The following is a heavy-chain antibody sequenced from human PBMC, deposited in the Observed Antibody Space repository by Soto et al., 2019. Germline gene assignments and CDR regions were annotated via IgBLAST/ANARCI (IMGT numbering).Heavy chain of an antibody. V-gene: IGHV3-23*01. J-gene: IGHJ4*02. CDR1: GFTFNNYA. CDR2: ISGSGGST. Sequence: GGSLRLSCAASGFTFNNYAMSWVRQAPGKGLQWVSVISGSGGSTYYADSVKGRFTISRDNSKNTLYLQMNSLRAEDTAVYYCAKVAVRRGVVLDYWGKGTLVTVSS. CDR3: AKVAVRRGVVLDY. D-gene: IGHD3-3*01.